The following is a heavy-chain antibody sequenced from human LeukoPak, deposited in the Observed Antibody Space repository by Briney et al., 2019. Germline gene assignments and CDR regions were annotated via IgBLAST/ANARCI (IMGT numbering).Heavy chain of an antibody. CDR1: GGSISSSSHY. V-gene: IGHV4-39*01. Sequence: SETLSLTCTVSGGSISSSSHYWGWIRQPPGKGLEWIGSIYYSGSTYYNPSLKSRVTISVDTSKNQFSLKLSSVTAADTAVYYCATGPPGANLWFGEPYFDYWGQGTLVTVSS. D-gene: IGHD3-10*01. CDR3: ATGPPGANLWFGEPYFDY. J-gene: IGHJ4*02. CDR2: IYYSGST.